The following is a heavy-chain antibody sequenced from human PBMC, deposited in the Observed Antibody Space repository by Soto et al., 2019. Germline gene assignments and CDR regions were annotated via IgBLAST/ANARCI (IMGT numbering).Heavy chain of an antibody. J-gene: IGHJ6*02. CDR2: IYTSGTT. D-gene: IGHD1-26*01. CDR1: GGSIRRYY. Sequence: QVQLQESGPGLVKPSETLSLTCNVSGGSIRRYYWSWIRQPAGKALEWIGRIYTSGTTNYNPSLKSRATILVDTSKNQFSLKLSSVTAADTAVYYCAREGASGFGMDVWGQGTTVTVSS. CDR3: AREGASGFGMDV. V-gene: IGHV4-4*07.